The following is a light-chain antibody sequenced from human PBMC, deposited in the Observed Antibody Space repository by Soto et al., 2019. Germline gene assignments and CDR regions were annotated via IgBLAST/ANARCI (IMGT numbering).Light chain of an antibody. Sequence: QSVLTQPASVSGSPGQSITISCTGTSSDVGGYNYVSWYQQHPGKAPKPMIYDVSNRPSGVSNRFSGSKSGNTASLTISGFQAVDEADYNCSSYTSSSSLYVFGTGTKVTVL. V-gene: IGLV2-14*01. CDR2: DVS. J-gene: IGLJ1*01. CDR3: SSYTSSSSLYV. CDR1: SSDVGGYNY.